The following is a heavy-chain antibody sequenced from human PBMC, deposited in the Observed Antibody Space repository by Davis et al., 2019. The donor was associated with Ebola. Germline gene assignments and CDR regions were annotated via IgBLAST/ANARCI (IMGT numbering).Heavy chain of an antibody. J-gene: IGHJ6*03. Sequence: PSETLSPTCAAHGGSFSDYYWSWIRQSPGRGLDWFGVINHTGNTNYNPSLKSRVTISIDTSKNQFSLKLSSVTAADTAVYYCAKLRGIEATFSQYYYMDVWGKGTTVTVSS. V-gene: IGHV4-34*01. CDR1: GGSFSDYY. CDR2: INHTGNT. CDR3: AKLRGIEATFSQYYYMDV. D-gene: IGHD5-12*01.